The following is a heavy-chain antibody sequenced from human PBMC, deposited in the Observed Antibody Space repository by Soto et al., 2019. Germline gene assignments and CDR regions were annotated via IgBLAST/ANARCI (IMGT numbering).Heavy chain of an antibody. CDR3: AYCGYYSISWFADY. Sequence: QITLKESGPSLVKPTQTLTLTCTFSGFSLTTNGVGVGCIRQSPGEALEWLALIYWDDDKRYSPSLKSRLTIAKDNSKTQVVLTMTNRDSVDTATYYCAYCGYYSISWFADYWGQGALVTVSS. V-gene: IGHV2-5*02. D-gene: IGHD6-25*01. J-gene: IGHJ4*02. CDR2: IYWDDDK. CDR1: GFSLTTNGVG.